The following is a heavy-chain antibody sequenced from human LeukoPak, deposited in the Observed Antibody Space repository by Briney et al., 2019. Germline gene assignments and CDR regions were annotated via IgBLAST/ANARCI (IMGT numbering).Heavy chain of an antibody. CDR3: ARRTTGDDY. Sequence: GGSLRLSCAASGFTFSNYEMNWVRQAPGRGLEWISYISSSGLTMYYADSVKGRFIISRDNAKNSLYLQMNSLRAEDTAVYYCARRTTGDDYWGQGTLVTVSS. V-gene: IGHV3-48*03. CDR2: ISSSGLTM. J-gene: IGHJ4*02. D-gene: IGHD4-17*01. CDR1: GFTFSNYE.